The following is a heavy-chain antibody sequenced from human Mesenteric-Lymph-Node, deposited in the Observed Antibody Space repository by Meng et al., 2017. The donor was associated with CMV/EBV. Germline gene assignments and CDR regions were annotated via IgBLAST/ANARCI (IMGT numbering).Heavy chain of an antibody. D-gene: IGHD2-21*01. CDR3: ARARTWYSPLDY. V-gene: IGHV3-23*01. CDR2: ITGGDST. Sequence: GGSLRLSCVASGLTFTNYAMTWVRQAPGKGLEWVSGITGGDSTYYADSVKGRFTISRDNAKNSVYLEMNSLRADDTGVYYCARARTWYSPLDYWGQGRLVTVSS. J-gene: IGHJ4*02. CDR1: GLTFTNYA.